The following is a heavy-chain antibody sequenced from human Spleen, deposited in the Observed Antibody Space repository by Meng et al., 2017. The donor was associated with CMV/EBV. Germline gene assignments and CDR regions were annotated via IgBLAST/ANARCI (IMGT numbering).Heavy chain of an antibody. Sequence: ASVKVSCKASGYTFTAYYMHWVRQATGQGLEWMGWMNPNSGNRGYAQKFQGKVAMTRNTSISTAYMELSSLRSEDTAVYYCARGRGCDSTSCPYYFDYWGQGTLVTVSS. V-gene: IGHV1-8*02. CDR1: GYTFTAYY. CDR2: MNPNSGNR. J-gene: IGHJ4*02. D-gene: IGHD2-2*01. CDR3: ARGRGCDSTSCPYYFDY.